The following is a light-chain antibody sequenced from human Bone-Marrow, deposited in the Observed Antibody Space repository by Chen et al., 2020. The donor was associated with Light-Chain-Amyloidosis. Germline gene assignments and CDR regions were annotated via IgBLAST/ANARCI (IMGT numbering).Light chain of an antibody. Sequence: QSALTQPASVSGSPGQTLTISCTGTSSDVGGDNHVSWYQQHPDKAPKLMIYEVTNRPSWVPDRFSGSKSDNTASLTISGLQTEDEADYFCSSYTITNTLVFVSGTRVTVL. CDR2: EVT. CDR3: SSYTITNTLV. CDR1: SSDVGGDNH. V-gene: IGLV2-14*01. J-gene: IGLJ1*01.